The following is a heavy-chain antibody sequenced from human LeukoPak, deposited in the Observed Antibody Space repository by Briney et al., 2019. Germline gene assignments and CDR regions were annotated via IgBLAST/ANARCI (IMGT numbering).Heavy chain of an antibody. J-gene: IGHJ4*02. Sequence: SETLSLTCTVSGGSISSYYWSWIRQPPGKGLEWIGYIYYSGSTNYNPSLKSRVTISVDTSKNRFSLKLSSVTAADTAVYYCARHGAGYYDSFDYWGQGTLVTVSS. CDR1: GGSISSYY. D-gene: IGHD3-22*01. V-gene: IGHV4-59*08. CDR3: ARHGAGYYDSFDY. CDR2: IYYSGST.